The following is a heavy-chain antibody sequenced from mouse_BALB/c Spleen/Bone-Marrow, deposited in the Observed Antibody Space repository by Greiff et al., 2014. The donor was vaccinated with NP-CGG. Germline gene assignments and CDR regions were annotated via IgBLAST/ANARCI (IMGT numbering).Heavy chain of an antibody. J-gene: IGHJ2*01. V-gene: IGHV5-17*02. D-gene: IGHD1-1*01. Sequence: EVKLMESGGGLVQPGGSRKLSCAASGFTFSSFGMHWVRQAPEKGLEWVAYINSGSSTIYYADTVKGRFTISRDNPKNTLFLQMTSLRSEDTAMYYCARRYYGSSFSYFDNWGQGTTLTVSS. CDR1: GFTFSSFG. CDR2: INSGSSTI. CDR3: ARRYYGSSFSYFDN.